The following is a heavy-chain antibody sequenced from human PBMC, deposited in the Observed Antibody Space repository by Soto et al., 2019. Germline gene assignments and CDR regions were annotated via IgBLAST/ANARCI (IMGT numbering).Heavy chain of an antibody. D-gene: IGHD1-26*01. CDR3: ERSVVGATGEILYNAMDV. Sequence: QVQLVQSGAEVKKPGASVKVSCKASGYTFTTYALHWVRQAPGQRPEWMGWINPASGHTKYSKKFQDRFTITRDTSASRDYMELSRLRSEDTAVYYCERSVVGATGEILYNAMDVWGQGTTVTVSS. CDR1: GYTFTTYA. V-gene: IGHV1-3*01. J-gene: IGHJ6*02. CDR2: INPASGHT.